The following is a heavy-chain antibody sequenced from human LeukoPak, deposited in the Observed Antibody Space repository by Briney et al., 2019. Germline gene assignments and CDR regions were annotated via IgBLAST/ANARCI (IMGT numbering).Heavy chain of an antibody. V-gene: IGHV4-61*02. CDR3: AQSYYDFWTGPIGY. CDR1: GDSVSSGIYY. J-gene: IGHJ4*02. CDR2: IYTSGNT. Sequence: SQTLSLTCTVSGDSVSSGIYYWSWIRQPAGKGLEWIGRIYTSGNTNYNPSLKSRVTMSVDTSKNQFSLKLSSVTAADTAVYYCAQSYYDFWTGPIGYWGQGTLVTVSS. D-gene: IGHD3-3*01.